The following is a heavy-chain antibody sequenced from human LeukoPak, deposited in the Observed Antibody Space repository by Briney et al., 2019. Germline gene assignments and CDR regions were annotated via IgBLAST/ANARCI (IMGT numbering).Heavy chain of an antibody. J-gene: IGHJ4*02. V-gene: IGHV3-53*01. CDR1: GFTVSNDY. Sequence: GGSLRLSCAASGFTVSNDYMTWVRQAPGKGLEWVSVIYSDGGTYYTDSVKGRFTISRDKSKNTLYLQMDSLRAEDTAVYYCTRHVVGATREDYWGQGTLVTVSS. CDR3: TRHVVGATREDY. D-gene: IGHD1-26*01. CDR2: IYSDGGT.